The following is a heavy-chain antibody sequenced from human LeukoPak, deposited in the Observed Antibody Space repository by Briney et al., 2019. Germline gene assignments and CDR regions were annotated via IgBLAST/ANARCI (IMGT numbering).Heavy chain of an antibody. Sequence: ASVKVSCKASGYTFTSYDINWVRQATGQGLEWMGWMNPNSGNTGYAQKFQGRVTMTRNTSISTAYMELSSLRSEDTAVYYCAREQGYDILTGTINSWFDPWGQGTLVTVSS. J-gene: IGHJ5*02. V-gene: IGHV1-8*01. CDR1: GYTFTSYD. CDR3: AREQGYDILTGTINSWFDP. D-gene: IGHD3-9*01. CDR2: MNPNSGNT.